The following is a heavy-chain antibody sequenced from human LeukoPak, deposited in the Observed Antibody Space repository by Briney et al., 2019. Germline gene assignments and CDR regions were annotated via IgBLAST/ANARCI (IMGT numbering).Heavy chain of an antibody. D-gene: IGHD3-9*01. V-gene: IGHV3-7*01. CDR1: GFIFRDFW. Sequence: GGSLRLSCAASGFIFRDFWMTWVRQAPGKGLEWVANMNQDGNEKRYVDSVKGRFTISRDNAKNLLFLQMNNMRVEDTGVYYCARDVDRRDDPWGQGILVTVSS. CDR2: MNQDGNEK. CDR3: ARDVDRRDDP. J-gene: IGHJ5*02.